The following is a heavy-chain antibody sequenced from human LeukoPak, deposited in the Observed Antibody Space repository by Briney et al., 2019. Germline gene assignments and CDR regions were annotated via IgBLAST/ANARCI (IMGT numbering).Heavy chain of an antibody. J-gene: IGHJ4*02. Sequence: PGGSLRLSCAASGFTFSNYAMSWVRQAPGKGLEWVSVISNSGVSTYYADSAKGRFTISRDNSKNTLYLQMNSLRAEDTAVYYCAKDGALWFAEYWGQGTLVTVSS. CDR3: AKDGALWFAEY. V-gene: IGHV3-23*01. CDR1: GFTFSNYA. D-gene: IGHD3-10*01. CDR2: ISNSGVST.